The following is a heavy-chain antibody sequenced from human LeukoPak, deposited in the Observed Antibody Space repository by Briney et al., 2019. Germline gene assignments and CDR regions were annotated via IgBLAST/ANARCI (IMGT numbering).Heavy chain of an antibody. CDR3: ARVHLDYYGSGSYYSKGVFDY. CDR2: ISAYNGNT. V-gene: IGHV1-18*04. J-gene: IGHJ4*02. Sequence: GASVKVSCKASGYTFTSYGISWVRQAPGQGLEWMGWISAYNGNTNYAQKLQGRVTVTTDTSTSTAYMELRSLRSDDTAVYYCARVHLDYYGSGSYYSKGVFDYWGQGTLVTVSS. D-gene: IGHD3-10*01. CDR1: GYTFTSYG.